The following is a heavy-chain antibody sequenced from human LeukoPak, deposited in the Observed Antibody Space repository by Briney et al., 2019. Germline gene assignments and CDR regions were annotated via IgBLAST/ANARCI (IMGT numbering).Heavy chain of an antibody. J-gene: IGHJ4*02. V-gene: IGHV3-74*01. CDR3: ARSPSYYDY. CDR2: INSDGSIT. D-gene: IGHD7-27*01. CDR1: GFTFSSYW. Sequence: GRSLRLSCAASGFTFSSYWMHWVRQDPGKGLVWVSRINSDGSITTYADSVKGRFTISRDNAKNTLYLQMDSLRAEDTAIYYCARSPSYYDYWGQGTLVTVSS.